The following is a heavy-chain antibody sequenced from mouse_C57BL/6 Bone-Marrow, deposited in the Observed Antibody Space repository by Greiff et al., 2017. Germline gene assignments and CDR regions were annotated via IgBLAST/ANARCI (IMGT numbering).Heavy chain of an antibody. J-gene: IGHJ2*01. CDR3: AILTTEFDY. D-gene: IGHD4-1*01. V-gene: IGHV1-81*01. CDR1: GYTFTSYG. CDR2: IYPRSGNT. Sequence: QVQLQQSGAELARPGASVQLSCKASGYTFTSYGISWVKQRTGQGLEWIGEIYPRSGNTYYNEKFKGKATLTADKSSSTAYMELRSLPSVDSAVSFWAILTTEFDYWGQGTTLTGSA.